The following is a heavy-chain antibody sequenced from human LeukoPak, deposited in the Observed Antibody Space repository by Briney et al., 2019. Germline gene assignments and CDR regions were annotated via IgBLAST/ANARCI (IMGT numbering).Heavy chain of an antibody. CDR2: ISSSGSTI. J-gene: IGHJ4*02. Sequence: GGSLRLSCAASGFTFSSYSMNWVRQAPGKGLEWVSYISSSGSTIYYADSVKGRFTISRDNAKNSLYLQMNSLRAEDTAVYYCARDMIAVAGLDYWGQGTLVTVSS. V-gene: IGHV3-48*04. CDR1: GFTFSSYS. CDR3: ARDMIAVAGLDY. D-gene: IGHD6-19*01.